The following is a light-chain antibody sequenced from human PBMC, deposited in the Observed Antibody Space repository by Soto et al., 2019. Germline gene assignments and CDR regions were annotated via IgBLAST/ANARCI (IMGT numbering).Light chain of an antibody. CDR3: QQRADWPPLT. CDR1: QRVSNY. V-gene: IGKV3-11*01. CDR2: DAY. J-gene: IGKJ4*01. Sequence: EIWLTQSPATLSLSPGESATLSCRASQRVSNYLAWYQQKPGQAPRLLIYDAYNRASGIPARFSGGGSGTDYTLTIGSLEPEDSAVYYCQQRADWPPLTFGEGTKVEIK.